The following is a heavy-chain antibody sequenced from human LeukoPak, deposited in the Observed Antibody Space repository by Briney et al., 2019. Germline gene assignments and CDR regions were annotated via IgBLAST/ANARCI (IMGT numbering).Heavy chain of an antibody. CDR1: GFTFGDYY. D-gene: IGHD6-13*01. J-gene: IGHJ4*02. Sequence: GGSLRLSCAASGFTFGDYYMSWIRQAPGKGLEWVSYISSSSSYTNYADSVKGRFTISRDNAQNSLYLQMNSLRAEDTAVYYCARALAAAGLRGFYYFDYWGQGTLVTVSS. CDR2: ISSSSSYT. CDR3: ARALAAAGLRGFYYFDY. V-gene: IGHV3-11*05.